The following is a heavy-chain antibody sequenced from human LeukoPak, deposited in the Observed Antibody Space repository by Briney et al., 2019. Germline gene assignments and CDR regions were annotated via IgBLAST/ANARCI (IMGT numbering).Heavy chain of an antibody. V-gene: IGHV1-46*03. Sequence: ASVKVSCKASGYTFTSYYMHWVRQAPGQGLEWMGIINPSGGSTSYAQKFQGRVTMTRDTSTSAVYMELSSLRSEDTAVYYCASTTVDPGNAFDIWGQGTMVTVSS. CDR3: ASTTVDPGNAFDI. D-gene: IGHD4-23*01. CDR1: GYTFTSYY. J-gene: IGHJ3*02. CDR2: INPSGGST.